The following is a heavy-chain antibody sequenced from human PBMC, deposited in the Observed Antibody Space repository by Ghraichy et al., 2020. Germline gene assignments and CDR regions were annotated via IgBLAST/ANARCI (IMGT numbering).Heavy chain of an antibody. Sequence: SETLSLTCAVYGGSFSGYYWSWIRQPPGKGLEWIGEINHSGSTNYNPSLKSRVTISVDTSKNQFSLKLSSVTAADTAVYYCARGPHDYSTPFDYWGQGTLVTVSS. CDR2: INHSGST. CDR3: ARGPHDYSTPFDY. D-gene: IGHD4-11*01. CDR1: GGSFSGYY. V-gene: IGHV4-34*01. J-gene: IGHJ4*02.